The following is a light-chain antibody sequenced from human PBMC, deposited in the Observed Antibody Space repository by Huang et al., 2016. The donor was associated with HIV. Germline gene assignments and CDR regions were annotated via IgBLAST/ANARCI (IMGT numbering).Light chain of an antibody. CDR2: KAS. J-gene: IGKJ1*01. CDR1: QSIGTW. V-gene: IGKV1-5*03. CDR3: QQYNSYSGK. Sequence: DIQMTQSPSALSASVGDRVTIPCRASQSIGTWLAWYQQKPGKPPKLLIYKASTLQGGVPSRFGGGGSGTEFTLTISSLQPDDFATYFCQQYNSYSGKFGQGTKVE.